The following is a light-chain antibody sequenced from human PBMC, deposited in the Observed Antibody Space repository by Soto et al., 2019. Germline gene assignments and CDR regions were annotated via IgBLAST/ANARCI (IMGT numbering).Light chain of an antibody. CDR1: SSDVGGYHY. J-gene: IGLJ2*01. V-gene: IGLV2-11*01. CDR2: DVN. CDR3: CSYAGSYTLV. Sequence: QSALTQPRSVSGSPGQSVTLSCTGTSSDVGGYHYVSWYQNHPGKAPKIIIYDVNQRSSGVPDRFSGSKSGNTASLTISGLQTEDEDDYYCCSYAGSYTLVFGGGTKLTVL.